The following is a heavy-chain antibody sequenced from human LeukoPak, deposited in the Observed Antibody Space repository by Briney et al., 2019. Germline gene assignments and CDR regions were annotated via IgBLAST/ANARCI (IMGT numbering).Heavy chain of an antibody. CDR3: ATGLEQQINKNSFDP. D-gene: IGHD6-13*01. CDR2: IKQDGSEK. Sequence: GGSLRLSCAASGFTFSSYWMSWVRQAPGKGLEGVANIKQDGSEKYYVDSVKGRFTIPRDNAKNSLYLQMNSMRSDDTAVYYCATGLEQQINKNSFDPWGQGTLVTVSS. V-gene: IGHV3-7*03. J-gene: IGHJ5*02. CDR1: GFTFSSYW.